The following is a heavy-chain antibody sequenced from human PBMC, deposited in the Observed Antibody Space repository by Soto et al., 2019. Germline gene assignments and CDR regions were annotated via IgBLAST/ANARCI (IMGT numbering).Heavy chain of an antibody. V-gene: IGHV3-23*01. CDR1: DFIFLDYA. CDR3: TKDPSTGYADH. D-gene: IGHD3-9*01. Sequence: GGSLRLSCAASDFIFLDYAMTWVRQAPGKGLEWVSTISRDGSNTHYADSVRGRFTISRDNSKKTLYLEMSSLRGEDTAFYYCTKDPSTGYADHWGQGTLVTVSS. CDR2: ISRDGSNT. J-gene: IGHJ4*02.